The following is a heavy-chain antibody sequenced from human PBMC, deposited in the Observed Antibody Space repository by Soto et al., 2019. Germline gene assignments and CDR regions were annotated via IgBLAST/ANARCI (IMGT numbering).Heavy chain of an antibody. CDR3: ARDSAADSSGRTWELRPGFDP. CDR2: TYYRSKWYN. Sequence: PSQTLLLTCAISGDTVSSNRAAWNWIRQSPSRGLEWLGRTYYRSKWYNDYAVSVKSRITINPDTSKNQFSLQLNSVTPEDTAVYYCARDSAADSSGRTWELRPGFDPWGQGTLVTVSS. V-gene: IGHV6-1*01. CDR1: GDTVSSNRAA. D-gene: IGHD6-19*01. J-gene: IGHJ5*02.